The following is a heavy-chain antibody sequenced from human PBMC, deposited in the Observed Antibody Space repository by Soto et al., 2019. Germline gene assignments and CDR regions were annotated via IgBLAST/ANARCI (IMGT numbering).Heavy chain of an antibody. Sequence: ASVKVSCKASGYTFTSYDINWVRQATGQGLEWMGWMNPNSGNTGYAQKFQGRVTMTRNTSISTAYMELSSLRSEDTAVYYCARESYDILTRGEDENFDYWGQGTLVTVSS. CDR3: ARESYDILTRGEDENFDY. V-gene: IGHV1-8*01. D-gene: IGHD3-9*01. CDR2: MNPNSGNT. J-gene: IGHJ4*02. CDR1: GYTFTSYD.